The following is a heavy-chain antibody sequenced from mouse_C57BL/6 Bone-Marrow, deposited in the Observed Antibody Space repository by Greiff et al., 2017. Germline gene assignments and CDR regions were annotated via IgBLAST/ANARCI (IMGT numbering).Heavy chain of an antibody. D-gene: IGHD2-1*01. CDR3: SSLDGNYFDF. J-gene: IGHJ2*01. CDR1: GYTFTSYW. CDR2: IHPNSGST. V-gene: IGHV1-64*01. Sequence: QVQLQQSGAELVKPGASVKLSCKASGYTFTSYWMHWVKQRPGQGLEWIGMIHPNSGSTNYNEKFKSKATITSDTSSNTAYLQLSSLTAEDTAVYYCSSLDGNYFDFWGQGTPLTGAS.